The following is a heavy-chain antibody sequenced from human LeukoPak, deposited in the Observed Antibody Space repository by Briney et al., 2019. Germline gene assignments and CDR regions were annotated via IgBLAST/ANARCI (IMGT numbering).Heavy chain of an antibody. Sequence: QPGGSLRLPCAASGFTFSSYAMNWVRQAPGKGLEWVSAISGSGGSTYYADSVKGRFTISGDNSKNTLYLQMNSLRAEDTAVYYCAKIIRGSYSYFDYWGQGTLVTVSS. V-gene: IGHV3-23*01. CDR1: GFTFSSYA. D-gene: IGHD1-26*01. CDR3: AKIIRGSYSYFDY. CDR2: ISGSGGST. J-gene: IGHJ4*02.